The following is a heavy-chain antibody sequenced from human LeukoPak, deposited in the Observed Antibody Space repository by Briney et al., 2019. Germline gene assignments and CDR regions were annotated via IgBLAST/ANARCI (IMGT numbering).Heavy chain of an antibody. CDR3: ARDSAARAYDI. CDR1: GGSMTSYY. Sequence: SETLSLTCNVSGGSMTSYYWSWIRKPAWNGLEWIGRIYTSGSTNYSPSLRSRVAMSVDTSNNHFSLNLSSVTAADTAVYYCARDSAARAYDIWGQGTMVTVSS. CDR2: IYTSGST. J-gene: IGHJ3*02. D-gene: IGHD1-26*01. V-gene: IGHV4-4*07.